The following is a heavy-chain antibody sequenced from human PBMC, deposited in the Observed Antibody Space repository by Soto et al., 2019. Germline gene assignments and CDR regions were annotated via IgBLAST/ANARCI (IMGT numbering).Heavy chain of an antibody. CDR3: ARDDVLLCNGGSCYYWFYP. Sequence: ASVKVSCKASGYTFTRYAVHWVRQAPGQRLEWMGWINAANGYTKYSQKFQGRVTITRDTSASTAYMELTGLRSEDTAVYYCARDDVLLCNGGSCYYWFYPWGQGPLVTVS. V-gene: IGHV1-3*01. D-gene: IGHD2-15*01. J-gene: IGHJ5*02. CDR2: INAANGYT. CDR1: GYTFTRYA.